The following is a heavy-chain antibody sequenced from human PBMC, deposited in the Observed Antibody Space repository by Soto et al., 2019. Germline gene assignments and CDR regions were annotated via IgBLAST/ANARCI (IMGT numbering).Heavy chain of an antibody. Sequence: GGSLRLSCAASGFTFSDYGMHWVRQAPGKGLEWLAVISYDDGSKTYYGESVKGRFTISRDNPKNTLYLYMKSLRAEDTAVYYCAKSYYHFWGGYQTSYYYGMDVCGQGTTVTVSS. D-gene: IGHD3-3*01. J-gene: IGHJ6*02. CDR2: ISYDDGSKT. CDR3: AKSYYHFWGGYQTSYYYGMDV. CDR1: GFTFSDYG. V-gene: IGHV3-30*18.